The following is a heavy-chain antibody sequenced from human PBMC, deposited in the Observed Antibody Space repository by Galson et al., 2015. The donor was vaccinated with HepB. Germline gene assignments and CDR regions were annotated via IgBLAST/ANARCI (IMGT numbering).Heavy chain of an antibody. D-gene: IGHD3-3*01. CDR2: MNPNSGNT. CDR3: ARDEGGGIGAFWSDPFDY. CDR1: GYTFTSYD. V-gene: IGHV1-8*01. J-gene: IGHJ4*02. Sequence: SVKVSCKASGYTFTSYDINWVRQATGQGLEWMGWMNPNSGNTGYAQKFQGRVTMTRNTSISTAYMELSSLRSEDTAVYYCARDEGGGIGAFWSDPFDYWGQGTLVTVSS.